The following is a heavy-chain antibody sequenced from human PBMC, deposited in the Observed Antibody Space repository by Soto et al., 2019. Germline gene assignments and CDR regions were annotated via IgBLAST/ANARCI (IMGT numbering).Heavy chain of an antibody. D-gene: IGHD3-3*01. V-gene: IGHV4-59*01. Sequence: SETLSLTCTVSGGSISSYYWTWIRQPPGKGLEWIGFISYSGSTSYNPSQKSRVTISVDTSKNQLSLKVSSVTAADTAVYYCSSLKGDYYDFWSGYYTGIHWGQGTLVTVSS. J-gene: IGHJ4*02. CDR1: GGSISSYY. CDR3: SSLKGDYYDFWSGYYTGIH. CDR2: ISYSGST.